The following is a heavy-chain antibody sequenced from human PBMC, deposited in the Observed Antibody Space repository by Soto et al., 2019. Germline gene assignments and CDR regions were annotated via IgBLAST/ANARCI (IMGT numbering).Heavy chain of an antibody. D-gene: IGHD3-3*01. Sequence: QVQLQESGPGLVKPSGTLSLTCAVSGGSISSSNWWSWVRQPPGKGLEWIGEIYHSGSTNYNPSLKSRVTISVDKSKNQFSLQLNSVTAADTATYYCASKEGTYYDFWSGYYGAAFDYWGQGTLVTVSS. CDR2: IYHSGST. CDR1: GGSISSSNW. J-gene: IGHJ4*02. CDR3: ASKEGTYYDFWSGYYGAAFDY. V-gene: IGHV4-4*02.